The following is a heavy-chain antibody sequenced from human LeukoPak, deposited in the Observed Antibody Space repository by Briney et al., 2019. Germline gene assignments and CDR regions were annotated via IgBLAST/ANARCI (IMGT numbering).Heavy chain of an antibody. J-gene: IGHJ4*02. CDR2: IYYSGNT. CDR3: ARHATATSFTFAY. D-gene: IGHD3-10*01. Sequence: SETLSLTCTVSGGSISSSSYYWGWIRQPPGKGLEWIGSIYYSGNTYYNPSLKSRVTISVDTSKNQFSLKLNSVTAADTAVYYCARHATATSFTFAYWGQGTLVTVSS. CDR1: GGSISSSSYY. V-gene: IGHV4-39*01.